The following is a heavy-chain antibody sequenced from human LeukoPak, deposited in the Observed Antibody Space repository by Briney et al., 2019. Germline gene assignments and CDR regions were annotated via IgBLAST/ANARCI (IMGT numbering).Heavy chain of an antibody. V-gene: IGHV3-33*06. CDR1: GFTFSSYG. CDR2: IWYDGSNK. CDR3: AKEGPPRSNWFDP. Sequence: PGGSLRLSCAASGFTFSSYGMHWVRQAPGKGLEWVAVIWYDGSNKYYADSVKGRFTISRDNSKNTLYLQMNSLRAEDTAVYYCAKEGPPRSNWFDPWGQGTLVTVSS. J-gene: IGHJ5*02.